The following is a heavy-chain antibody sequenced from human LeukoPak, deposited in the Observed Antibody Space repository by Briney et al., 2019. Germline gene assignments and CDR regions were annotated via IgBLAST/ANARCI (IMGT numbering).Heavy chain of an antibody. CDR1: GFTFSSYG. J-gene: IGHJ4*02. V-gene: IGHV3-30*18. CDR3: AKGPSYDILTGIFDY. CDR2: ISYDGSNK. Sequence: GGSLRLSCAASGFTFSSYGMHWVRQAPGKGLEWVAVISYDGSNKYYADSVKGRFTISRDNSKNTLHLQMNSLRAEDTAVYYCAKGPSYDILTGIFDYWGQGTLVTVSS. D-gene: IGHD3-9*01.